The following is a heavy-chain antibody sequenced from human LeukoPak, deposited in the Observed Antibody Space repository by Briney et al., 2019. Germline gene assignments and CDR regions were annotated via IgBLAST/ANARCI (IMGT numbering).Heavy chain of an antibody. CDR3: ARGPPYGSGSYPGFDY. D-gene: IGHD3-10*01. CDR2: ISYDGSNK. J-gene: IGHJ4*02. V-gene: IGHV3-30*19. Sequence: GGSLRLSCAASGLTLSNSGMHWVRKAPGKGLEWVAVISYDGSNKYYADSVNGRFTISRDSSKNTLYLQMNSLRAEDTAVYYCARGPPYGSGSYPGFDYWGQGTLVTVSS. CDR1: GLTLSNSG.